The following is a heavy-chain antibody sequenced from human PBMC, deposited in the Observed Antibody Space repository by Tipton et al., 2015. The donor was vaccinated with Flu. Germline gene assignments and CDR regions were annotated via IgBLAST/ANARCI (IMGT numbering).Heavy chain of an antibody. D-gene: IGHD3-10*01. CDR1: GGSMSSFY. J-gene: IGHJ4*02. Sequence: TLSLTCTVSGGSMSSFYWTWIRQPAGKGLEWIGRMYVSGSTKYNPSLKSRVTMSVDTSKNQFSLKLSSVTAADTAVYYCARGSGSGTDVTFYFWGQGTLVTVNS. CDR3: ARGSGSGTDVTFYF. V-gene: IGHV4-4*07. CDR2: MYVSGST.